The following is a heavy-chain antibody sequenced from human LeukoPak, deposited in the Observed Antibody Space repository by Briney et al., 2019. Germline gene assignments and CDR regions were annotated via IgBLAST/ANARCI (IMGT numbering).Heavy chain of an antibody. D-gene: IGHD2-8*01. J-gene: IGHJ4*02. V-gene: IGHV4-39*07. CDR3: ARGYCTNGVCYPDLDY. CDR2: IFYSGSF. Sequence: SETLSLTCTVSGGSISSSSYYWGWIRQPPGKGLEWIGNIFYSGSFYYNLSLKSRVTISVDTSKNQFSLKLSSVTAADTAVYYCARGYCTNGVCYPDLDYWGQGTLVTVSS. CDR1: GGSISSSSYY.